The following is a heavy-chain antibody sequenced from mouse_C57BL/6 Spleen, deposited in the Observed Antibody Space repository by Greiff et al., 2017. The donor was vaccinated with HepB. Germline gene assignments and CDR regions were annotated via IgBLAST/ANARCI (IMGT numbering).Heavy chain of an antibody. D-gene: IGHD3-2*02. J-gene: IGHJ2*01. V-gene: IGHV1-82*01. CDR3: AREQLSPLDY. Sequence: VKLQESGPELVKPGASVKISCKASGYAFSSSWMNWVKQRPGKGLEWIGRIYPGDGDTNYNGKFKGKATLTADKSSSTAYMQLSSLTSEDSAVYFCAREQLSPLDYWGQGTTLTVSS. CDR2: IYPGDGDT. CDR1: GYAFSSSW.